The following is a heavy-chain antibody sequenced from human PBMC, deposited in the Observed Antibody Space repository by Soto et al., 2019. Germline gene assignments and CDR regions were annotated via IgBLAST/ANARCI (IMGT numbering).Heavy chain of an antibody. CDR3: ARVGGVAPSESWVWYYAFWSGYYYYGMDV. V-gene: IGHV1-69*06. J-gene: IGHJ6*02. D-gene: IGHD3-3*01. Sequence: SVTVSCKASGGTFRSYAISWVRQAPGQGLEWMGGIIPIFGTANYAQKFQGRVTITADKSTSTAYMELSSLRSEDTAVYYCARVGGVAPSESWVWYYAFWSGYYYYGMDVWGQGTTVTVSS. CDR1: GGTFRSYA. CDR2: IIPIFGTA.